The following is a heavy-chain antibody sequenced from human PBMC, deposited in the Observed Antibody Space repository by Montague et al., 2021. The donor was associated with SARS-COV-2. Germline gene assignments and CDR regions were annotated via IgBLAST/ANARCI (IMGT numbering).Heavy chain of an antibody. Sequence: TLSLTCTVSGGSISSGSYYWSWIRQPAGKGLEWIGRISISGSNNYNPSLKSRVTISVDTSKNQFSLKLSSVTAADTAVYYCARDIAVAGLFDYWGQGTLVTVSS. CDR3: ARDIAVAGLFDY. CDR2: ISISGSN. D-gene: IGHD6-19*01. CDR1: GGSISSGSYY. J-gene: IGHJ4*02. V-gene: IGHV4-61*02.